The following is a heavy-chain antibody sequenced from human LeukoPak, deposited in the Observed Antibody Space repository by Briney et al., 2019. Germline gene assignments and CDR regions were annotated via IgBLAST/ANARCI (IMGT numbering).Heavy chain of an antibody. CDR1: GYTFTGYY. Sequence: ASVKVSCKASGYTFTGYYMHWVRQAPGQGLDGMGRINPNSGGTNYAQKFQGRVTMNRYTSISTAYMELSRLRSDDTAVYYCARGGPRYYDSSGYANPPFDYWGQGTLVTVSS. CDR3: ARGGPRYYDSSGYANPPFDY. J-gene: IGHJ4*02. V-gene: IGHV1-2*06. D-gene: IGHD3-22*01. CDR2: INPNSGGT.